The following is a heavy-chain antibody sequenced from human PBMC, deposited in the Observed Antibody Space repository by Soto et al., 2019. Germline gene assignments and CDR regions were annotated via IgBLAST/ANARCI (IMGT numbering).Heavy chain of an antibody. V-gene: IGHV3-33*01. CDR2: IWYDGSNK. Sequence: GGSLRLSCAASGFTFSSYGMHWVRQAPGKGLEWVAVIWYDGSNKYYADSVKGRFTISGDNSKNTLYLQMNGLRAEDTAVYYCARAPPSGYDFSYYYYYYMDVWGKGTTVTVSS. J-gene: IGHJ6*03. CDR3: ARAPPSGYDFSYYYYYYMDV. D-gene: IGHD5-12*01. CDR1: GFTFSSYG.